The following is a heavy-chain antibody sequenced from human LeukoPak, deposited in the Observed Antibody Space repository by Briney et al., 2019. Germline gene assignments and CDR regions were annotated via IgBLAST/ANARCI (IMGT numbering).Heavy chain of an antibody. CDR1: GGSLSSGGYS. D-gene: IGHD5-18*01. Sequence: SETLSLTCAVSGGSLSSGGYSWSWLRQPPGTGLEWIGYIYHSGSTYYNPSLKSRVTISVDRSKNQFSLKLSSVTAADTAVYYCAREGGGYSYGYRGNWFDHWGQGTLVTVSS. CDR3: AREGGGYSYGYRGNWFDH. V-gene: IGHV4-30-2*01. J-gene: IGHJ5*02. CDR2: IYHSGST.